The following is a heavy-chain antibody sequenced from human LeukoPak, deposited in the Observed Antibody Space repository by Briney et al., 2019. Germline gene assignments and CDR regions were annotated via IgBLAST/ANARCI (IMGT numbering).Heavy chain of an antibody. D-gene: IGHD2-15*01. CDR1: GASIDSDH. CDR3: ARRGAFNALNC. J-gene: IGHJ4*02. CDR2: IHYSGSA. V-gene: IGHV4-59*08. Sequence: SETLSLTCTVFGASIDSDHWSWIRQPPGKGLEWIGYIHYSGSAHYNPSLQSRLTMSVDTSKNQFSLKLRSVTAADTAVYYCARRGAFNALNCWGRRTLVTVSS.